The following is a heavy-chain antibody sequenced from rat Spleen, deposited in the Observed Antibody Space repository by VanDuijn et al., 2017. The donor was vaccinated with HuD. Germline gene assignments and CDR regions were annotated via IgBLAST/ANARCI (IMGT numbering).Heavy chain of an antibody. CDR2: VSYDGSWT. CDR3: STGVYYGPENYLDY. Sequence: EVQLVESGGGLVQPGRSLRLSCAASGFIFTDYYMAWVRQAPTTGLEWVASVSYDGSWTHYRDSVKGRFTISRDNGKSILYLQMDSLRSEDTATYYCSTGVYYGPENYLDYWGQGVMVTVSS. J-gene: IGHJ2*01. V-gene: IGHV5-20*01. D-gene: IGHD1-6*01. CDR1: GFIFTDYY.